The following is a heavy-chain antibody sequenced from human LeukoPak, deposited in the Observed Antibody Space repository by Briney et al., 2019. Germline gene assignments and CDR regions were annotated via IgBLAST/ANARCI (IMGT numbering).Heavy chain of an antibody. CDR2: IIPIFGTA. V-gene: IGHV1-69*13. CDR1: GGTFSSYA. Sequence: SVKVPCKASGGTFSSYAISWVRQAPGQGLEWMGGIIPIFGTANYAQKFQGRVTITADESTSTAYMELSSLRSEDTAVYYCARGPRYCSGGSCYSNFDYWGQGTLVTVSS. D-gene: IGHD2-15*01. J-gene: IGHJ4*02. CDR3: ARGPRYCSGGSCYSNFDY.